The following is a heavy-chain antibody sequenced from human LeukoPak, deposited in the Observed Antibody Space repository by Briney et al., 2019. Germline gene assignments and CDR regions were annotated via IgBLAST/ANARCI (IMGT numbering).Heavy chain of an antibody. CDR1: GFTFSSCG. J-gene: IGHJ3*02. V-gene: IGHV3-30*18. CDR2: ISYDGSNK. CDR3: AKALTSGWYLDAFNI. D-gene: IGHD6-19*01. Sequence: GGSLRLSCAASGFTFSSCGMHWVRQAPGKGLEWVAVISYDGSNKYYADSVKGRFTISRDNSKNTLFLEVNSLRAEDTAVYYCAKALTSGWYLDAFNIWGQGTMVTVSS.